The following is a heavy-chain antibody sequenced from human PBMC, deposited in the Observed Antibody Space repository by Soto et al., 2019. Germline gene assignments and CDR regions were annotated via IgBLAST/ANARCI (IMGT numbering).Heavy chain of an antibody. Sequence: QVQLQQWGAGLLKPSETLSLTCAVYGGSFSGYYWSWIRQPPGKGLEWIGEINHSGSTNYNPSRKSRVTISVDTSKNQFSLKVSSVTAADTAVYYCARVRRGVIRGVVSADWYFDLWGRGTLVTVSS. V-gene: IGHV4-34*01. CDR2: INHSGST. J-gene: IGHJ2*01. CDR3: ARVRRGVIRGVVSADWYFDL. D-gene: IGHD3-10*01. CDR1: GGSFSGYY.